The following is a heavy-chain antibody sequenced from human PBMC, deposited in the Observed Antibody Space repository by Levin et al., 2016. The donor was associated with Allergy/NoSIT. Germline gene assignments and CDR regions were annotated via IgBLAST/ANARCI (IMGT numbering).Heavy chain of an antibody. CDR1: GFSFSSYW. J-gene: IGHJ4*02. CDR2: IKYGGSEE. D-gene: IGHD1-7*01. CDR3: ARSISGTTRSFDY. V-gene: IGHV3-7*01. Sequence: GGSLRLSCAASGFSFSSYWMSWVRQAPGKGLEWVANIKYGGSEENYVESVKGRFTISRDNAKNSLYLQMTNLGVDDTAVYYCARSISGTTRSFDYWGQGTVVTVSS.